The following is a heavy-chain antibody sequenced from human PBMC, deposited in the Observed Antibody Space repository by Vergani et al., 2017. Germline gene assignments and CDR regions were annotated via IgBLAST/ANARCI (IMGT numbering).Heavy chain of an antibody. CDR1: GYTFTSYY. J-gene: IGHJ4*02. CDR2: INPSGGIT. CDR3: ARAATFRISVQSYYFDY. Sequence: QVQLVQSGAEVKKPGASVKVSCKASGYTFTSYYMHWVRQAPGQGLEWMGIINPSGGITSYAQKFQGRVPLTRDTSTSAVYMELSSLRSEEPAVYYCARAATFRISVQSYYFDYWGQGTLVTVSS. D-gene: IGHD3-16*01. V-gene: IGHV1-46*01.